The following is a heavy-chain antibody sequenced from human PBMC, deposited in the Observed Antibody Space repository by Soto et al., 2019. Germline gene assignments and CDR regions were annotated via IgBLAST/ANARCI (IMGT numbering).Heavy chain of an antibody. CDR1: GGSISSYY. D-gene: IGHD2-2*01. J-gene: IGHJ4*02. Sequence: PSETLSLTCTVSGGSISSYYWSWIRQPPGKGLEWIGYIYYTGSTNYNPSLKSRVTISIDTSKNQFSLKLSSVTAADTAVYYCARYFCTSTTCYFFDYWGQGTLVTV. CDR2: IYYTGST. CDR3: ARYFCTSTTCYFFDY. V-gene: IGHV4-59*01.